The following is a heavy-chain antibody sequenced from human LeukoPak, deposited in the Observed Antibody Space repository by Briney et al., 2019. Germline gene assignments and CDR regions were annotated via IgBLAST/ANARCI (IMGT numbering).Heavy chain of an antibody. Sequence: GGSLRLSCAASGFTFSSYGMSWVRQAPGKGLEWVSAISGSGGSTYYADSVKGRFTISRDNSKNTLYLQMNSLRAEDTAVYYCAKLSDYYGSGSLSAFFDYWGQGTLVTVSS. D-gene: IGHD3-10*01. CDR1: GFTFSSYG. CDR2: ISGSGGST. CDR3: AKLSDYYGSGSLSAFFDY. V-gene: IGHV3-23*01. J-gene: IGHJ4*02.